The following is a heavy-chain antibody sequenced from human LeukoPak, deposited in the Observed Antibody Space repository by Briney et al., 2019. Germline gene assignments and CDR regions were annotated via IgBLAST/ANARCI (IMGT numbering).Heavy chain of an antibody. Sequence: GAPVKVSCKASGCTFTGDYMHWVRQAPGQGLEWMGWINPNSGGTNYAQKFQGRVTMTRDTSTSTVYMDLSSLRSEDTAVYYCAREASGGYFDYWGQGTLVTVSS. J-gene: IGHJ4*02. CDR1: GCTFTGDY. V-gene: IGHV1-2*02. D-gene: IGHD4-23*01. CDR2: INPNSGGT. CDR3: AREASGGYFDY.